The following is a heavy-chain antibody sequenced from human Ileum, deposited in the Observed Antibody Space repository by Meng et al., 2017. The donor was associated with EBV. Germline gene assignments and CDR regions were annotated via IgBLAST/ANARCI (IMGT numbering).Heavy chain of an antibody. CDR3: ARESYSDSSGYYSLDY. Sequence: QVHLQESGPGPVKPPGTLSLPCSVSGGSISSSNWWSWVRQAPGKGLEWIGEIHHTESTNYNPSLKSRVTISVDKSKNQFSLKLSSVTAADTAVYYCARESYSDSSGYYSLDYWGQGSLVTVSS. V-gene: IGHV4-4*03. J-gene: IGHJ4*02. CDR2: IHHTEST. CDR1: GGSISSSNW. D-gene: IGHD3-22*01.